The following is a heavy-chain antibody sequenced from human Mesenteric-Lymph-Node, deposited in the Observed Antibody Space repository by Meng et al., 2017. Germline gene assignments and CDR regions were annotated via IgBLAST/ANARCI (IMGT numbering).Heavy chain of an antibody. Sequence: GGSLRLSCTASGFTFGDYAMSWVRQAPGKGLEWVGFIRSKAYGGTTEYAASVKGRFTISRDDSKSIAYLQMNSLKTEDTAVYYCTRDHRYCSGGSCYSDYYFDYWGQGTLVTVSS. CDR3: TRDHRYCSGGSCYSDYYFDY. CDR2: IRSKAYGGTT. CDR1: GFTFGDYA. V-gene: IGHV3-49*04. J-gene: IGHJ4*02. D-gene: IGHD2-15*01.